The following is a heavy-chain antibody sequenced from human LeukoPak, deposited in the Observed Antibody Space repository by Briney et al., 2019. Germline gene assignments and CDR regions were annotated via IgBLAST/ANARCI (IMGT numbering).Heavy chain of an antibody. D-gene: IGHD6-19*01. Sequence: GGSLRLSCAASGFTFSSYSMNWVRQAPGKGLEWVSSISSSSSYIYYADSVKSRFTISRDNAKNSQYLQMNSLRAEDTAVYYCASFDGAVAEPWGQGTLVTVSS. V-gene: IGHV3-21*01. CDR2: ISSSSSYI. J-gene: IGHJ5*02. CDR1: GFTFSSYS. CDR3: ASFDGAVAEP.